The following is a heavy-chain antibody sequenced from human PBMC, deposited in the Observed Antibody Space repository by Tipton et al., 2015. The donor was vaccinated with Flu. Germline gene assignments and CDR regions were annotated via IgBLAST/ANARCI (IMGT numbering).Heavy chain of an antibody. CDR1: GFTFEDYA. Sequence: GSLRLSCAASGFTFEDYAMHWVRQAPGKGLEWVSLISWDGGSTYYADSVKGRFTISRDNSKDSLYLQMNSLRAEDTALYYCVKGFYDSSGYHYWGQGTLVTVSS. CDR3: VKGFYDSSGYHY. D-gene: IGHD3-22*01. V-gene: IGHV3-43D*04. CDR2: ISWDGGST. J-gene: IGHJ4*02.